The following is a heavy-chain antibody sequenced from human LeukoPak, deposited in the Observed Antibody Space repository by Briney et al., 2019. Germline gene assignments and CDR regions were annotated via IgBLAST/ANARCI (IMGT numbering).Heavy chain of an antibody. CDR2: ISSSGSTI. CDR1: GFTFSSYE. Sequence: PGGSLRLSCVASGFTFSSYEMNWVLQAPGNGLEWVSYISSSGSTIYYADSVKGRFTISRDNAKNSLYLQMNSLRAEDTAVYYCAELGITMIGGVWGKGTTVTISS. CDR3: AELGITMIGGV. V-gene: IGHV3-48*03. D-gene: IGHD3-10*02. J-gene: IGHJ6*04.